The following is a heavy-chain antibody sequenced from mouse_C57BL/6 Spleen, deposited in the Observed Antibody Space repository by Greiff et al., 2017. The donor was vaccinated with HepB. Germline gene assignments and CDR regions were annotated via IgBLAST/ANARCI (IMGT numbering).Heavy chain of an antibody. Sequence: VQLQQSGPELVKPGASVKISCKASGYAFSSSWMNWVKQRPGKGLEWIGRIYPGDGDTNYNGKFKGKATLTADKSSSTAYMQLSSLTSEDSAVYFCAGRRWYFDVWGTGTTVTVSS. CDR2: IYPGDGDT. V-gene: IGHV1-82*01. CDR1: GYAFSSSW. J-gene: IGHJ1*03. CDR3: AGRRWYFDV.